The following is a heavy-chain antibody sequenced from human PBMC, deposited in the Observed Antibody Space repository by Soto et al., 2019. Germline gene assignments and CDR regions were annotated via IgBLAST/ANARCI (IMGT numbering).Heavy chain of an antibody. D-gene: IGHD6-13*01. CDR3: AKGSGSSCWVWDNFDY. Sequence: EVQLLESGGGLVQPGGSLRLSCAASGFTFSSYAMSWVRQAPGKGLEWVSAISGSGGSTHYADSVKGRFTISRDNSKNTLYLQMNGLRAEDTAVYYCAKGSGSSCWVWDNFDYWGQEPWLPSPQ. V-gene: IGHV3-23*01. J-gene: IGHJ4*01. CDR2: ISGSGGST. CDR1: GFTFSSYA.